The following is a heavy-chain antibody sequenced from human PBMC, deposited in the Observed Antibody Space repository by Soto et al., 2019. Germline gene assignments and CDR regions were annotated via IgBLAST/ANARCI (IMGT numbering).Heavy chain of an antibody. V-gene: IGHV3-7*03. D-gene: IGHD4-17*01. J-gene: IGHJ4*02. CDR3: AVYGYGVSAAAY. CDR1: GLTFRNDW. CDR2: INQDGSER. Sequence: PGGSLRLSCAGSGLTFRNDWLSWVRQAPGKGLEWVVNINQDGSERYYVDSVRGRFTISRDNVENSLYLQLNSLRPEDTAVYYCAVYGYGVSAAAYWGQGTPVTVSS.